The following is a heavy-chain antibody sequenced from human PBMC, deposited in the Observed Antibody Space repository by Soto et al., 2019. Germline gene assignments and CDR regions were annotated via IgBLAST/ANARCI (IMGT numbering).Heavy chain of an antibody. CDR2: INHSGST. D-gene: IGHD2-15*01. CDR3: ARVPIVVVVAATRLAFDI. V-gene: IGHV4-34*01. CDR1: GGSFSGYY. Sequence: PSETLSLTCAVYGGSFSGYYWSWTRQPPGKGLEWIGEINHSGSTNYNPSLKSRVTISVDTSKNQFSLKLSSVTAADTAVYYCARVPIVVVVAATRLAFDIWGQGTMVTVSS. J-gene: IGHJ3*02.